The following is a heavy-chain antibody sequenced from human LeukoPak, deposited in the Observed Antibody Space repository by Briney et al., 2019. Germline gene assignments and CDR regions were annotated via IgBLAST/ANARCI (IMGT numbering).Heavy chain of an antibody. CDR3: ARQGDSGYDVDY. Sequence: GASVKVSCKASGGTFSSYAISWVRQAPGQGLEWMGRIIPILGIANYAQKFQGRVTITADKSTSTAYMELSSLRSEDTAVYYCARQGDSGYDVDYWGREPWSPSPQ. D-gene: IGHD5-12*01. V-gene: IGHV1-69*04. CDR2: IIPILGIA. CDR1: GGTFSSYA. J-gene: IGHJ4*02.